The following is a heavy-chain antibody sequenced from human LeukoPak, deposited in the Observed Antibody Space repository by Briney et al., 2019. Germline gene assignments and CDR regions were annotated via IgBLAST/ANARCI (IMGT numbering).Heavy chain of an antibody. CDR3: ARRSSTHAFDI. J-gene: IGHJ3*02. D-gene: IGHD3-10*01. CDR1: GYTFTGYY. Sequence: APVKLSCKASGYTFTGYYMYWVRQAPGQGLEWLGWINPKSGGTIYAQKFQGRVTMTRDTSINTAYMDLSSLTSDDTAIYYCARRSSTHAFDIWGQGTMLIVSS. CDR2: INPKSGGT. V-gene: IGHV1-2*02.